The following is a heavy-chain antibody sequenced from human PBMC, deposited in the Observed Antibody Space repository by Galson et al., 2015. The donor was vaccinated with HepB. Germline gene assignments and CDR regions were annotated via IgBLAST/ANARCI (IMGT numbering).Heavy chain of an antibody. CDR3: ARAGSGGRHYIDY. CDR1: GFTFSDYY. J-gene: IGHJ4*02. D-gene: IGHD2-15*01. CDR2: ISSSSSYT. V-gene: IGHV3-11*06. Sequence: SLRLSCAASGFTFSDYYMSWIRQAPGKGLEWVSYISSSSSYTKYVDSVKGRFTISRDNAKNSLYLQMNSLRAEDTAVYYCARAGSGGRHYIDYWGQGTLVTVSS.